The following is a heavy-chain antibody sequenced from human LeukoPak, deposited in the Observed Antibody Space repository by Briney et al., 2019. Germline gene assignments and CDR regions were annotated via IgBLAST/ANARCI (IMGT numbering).Heavy chain of an antibody. Sequence: GGSLSLSCAPSGFTLTSYAMSWVRQAPRPGLEWVSATSGSGGSTYYADSVKGRFTISRDNSKNTLYLQMNSLRAEDTAVYYCARVATINPIFDYWGQGTLVTVSS. CDR3: ARVATINPIFDY. D-gene: IGHD5-12*01. CDR1: GFTLTSYA. CDR2: TSGSGGST. J-gene: IGHJ4*02. V-gene: IGHV3-23*01.